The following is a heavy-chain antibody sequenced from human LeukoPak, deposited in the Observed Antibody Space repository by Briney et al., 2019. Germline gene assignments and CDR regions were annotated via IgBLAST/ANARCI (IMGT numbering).Heavy chain of an antibody. Sequence: ASVKVSCKASGYTFTRYDINWVRQATGQGLEWMGWMNPKSGNTGHAQKFQGRVTITRDTSISTVYMELSSLRSEDTAVYFCARGPAAIRNREFDYWGQGTLVTVSS. CDR2: MNPKSGNT. CDR3: ARGPAAIRNREFDY. D-gene: IGHD2-2*01. J-gene: IGHJ4*02. V-gene: IGHV1-8*03. CDR1: GYTFTRYD.